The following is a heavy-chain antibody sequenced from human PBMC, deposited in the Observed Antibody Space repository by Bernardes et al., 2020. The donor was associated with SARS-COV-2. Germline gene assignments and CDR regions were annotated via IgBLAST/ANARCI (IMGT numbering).Heavy chain of an antibody. CDR1: GGSISTYY. V-gene: IGHV4-4*07. J-gene: IGHJ6*02. Sequence: EPLSLTFSVSGGSISTYYWSWIRQPAGKGLEWIGRMSASGSSNHNPSLRSRITMSVDTPQNQISLELSSVTAADTAVYYCAREGGTSGRGMDVWGQGTTVTVSS. D-gene: IGHD3-10*01. CDR2: MSASGSS. CDR3: AREGGTSGRGMDV.